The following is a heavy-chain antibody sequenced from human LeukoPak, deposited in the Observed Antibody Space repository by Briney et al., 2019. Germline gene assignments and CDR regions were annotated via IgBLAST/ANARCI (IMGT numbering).Heavy chain of an antibody. D-gene: IGHD3-22*01. CDR1: GYXFTSYG. V-gene: IGHV1-18*01. Sequence: ASVKVSCRASGYXFTSYGMSWVRQAPGQGLEWVGWISSYNGNTNYAQKLQGRVTMTRDTSISTAYMELSRLRSDDTAVYYCASYYYDSSGFDAFDIWGQGTMVTVSS. CDR3: ASYYYDSSGFDAFDI. J-gene: IGHJ3*02. CDR2: ISSYNGNT.